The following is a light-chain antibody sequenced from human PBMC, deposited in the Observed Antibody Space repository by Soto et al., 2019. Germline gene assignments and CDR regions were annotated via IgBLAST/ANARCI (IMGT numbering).Light chain of an antibody. J-gene: IGLJ3*02. V-gene: IGLV2-14*01. CDR1: MRDVGAYNL. CDR2: EVR. CDR3: SAYTARSTLV. Sequence: QSALTQPASVSGSAGQSITISCSGTMRDVGAYNLVSWYQQHPGTAPKLIIYEVRNRPSGISSRFSGSRSGNTASLTISGLQSEYEGDYYFSAYTARSTLVFGGGTKVTVL.